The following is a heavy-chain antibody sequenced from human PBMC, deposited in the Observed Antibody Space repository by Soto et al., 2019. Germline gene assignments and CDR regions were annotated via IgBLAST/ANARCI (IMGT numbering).Heavy chain of an antibody. D-gene: IGHD6-6*01. Sequence: GGSLRLSCAASGFTFSSYWMSWVRQAPGKGLEWVANIKQDGSEKYYVDSVKGRFTISRENAKNSLYLQMNSLRAEDTAVYYCARDRWGYEQLAMLDYYYGMDVWGQGTTVTVSS. CDR1: GFTFSSYW. V-gene: IGHV3-7*05. CDR3: ARDRWGYEQLAMLDYYYGMDV. CDR2: IKQDGSEK. J-gene: IGHJ6*02.